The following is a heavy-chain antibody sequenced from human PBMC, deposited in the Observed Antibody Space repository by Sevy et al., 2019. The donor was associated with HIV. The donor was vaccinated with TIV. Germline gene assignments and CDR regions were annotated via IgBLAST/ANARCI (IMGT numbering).Heavy chain of an antibody. CDR2: IYSGGST. D-gene: IGHD2-15*01. Sequence: GGSLRLSCAASGFTVSSNYMSWVRQAPGKGLEWVSVIYSGGSTYYADSVNGRFTISRDNSKNTLYLQMNSLRAEDTAVYYCARVNCSGGSCYYYYGMDVWGQGTTVTVSS. CDR3: ARVNCSGGSCYYYYGMDV. J-gene: IGHJ6*02. CDR1: GFTVSSNY. V-gene: IGHV3-53*01.